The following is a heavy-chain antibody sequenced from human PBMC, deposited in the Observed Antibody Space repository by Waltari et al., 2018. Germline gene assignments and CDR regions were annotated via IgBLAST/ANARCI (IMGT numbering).Heavy chain of an antibody. CDR1: GGFINNNY. J-gene: IGHJ6*03. CDR3: SSGGVPYYYYYMDV. Sequence: QVQLQESGPGLVKPSETLSLTCTVSGGFINNNYWNWIRQPAGKGLEWIGRIHSSGSTNYNPSLKSRVTMSVDTPKNQFSLKLNCVTAADTAVYYCSSGGVPYYYYYMDVWGKGTTVTISS. CDR2: IHSSGST. V-gene: IGHV4-4*07. D-gene: IGHD2-15*01.